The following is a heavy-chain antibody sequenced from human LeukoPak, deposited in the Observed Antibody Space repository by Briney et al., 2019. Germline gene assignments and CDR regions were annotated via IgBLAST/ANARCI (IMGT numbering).Heavy chain of an antibody. CDR1: GYAFSSHA. V-gene: IGHV3-23*01. CDR3: ALRGGQPDPFDY. CDR2: ISTRGGST. Sequence: PGGSLRLSCAASGYAFSSHAMSWVRQAPGKGLGWGSAISTRGGSTYYADPVKGRFTISRDNSRNTLYLQMNSLRAEDTAIYYCALRGGQPDPFDYWGQGTLVTVSP. D-gene: IGHD3-10*01. J-gene: IGHJ4*02.